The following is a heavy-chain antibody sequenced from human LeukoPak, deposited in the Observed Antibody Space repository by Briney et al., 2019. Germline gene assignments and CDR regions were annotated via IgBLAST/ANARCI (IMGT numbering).Heavy chain of an antibody. Sequence: GGSLRLSCAASGFTFSSYEMNWVRQAPGKGLEWVANIKQDGSEKYYVDSVKGRFTISRDNAKNSLYLQMNSLRAEDTAVYYCARVDGSGSYFYYYYYGMDVWGQGTTVTVSS. CDR3: ARVDGSGSYFYYYYYGMDV. D-gene: IGHD3-10*01. J-gene: IGHJ6*02. CDR1: GFTFSSYE. CDR2: IKQDGSEK. V-gene: IGHV3-7*01.